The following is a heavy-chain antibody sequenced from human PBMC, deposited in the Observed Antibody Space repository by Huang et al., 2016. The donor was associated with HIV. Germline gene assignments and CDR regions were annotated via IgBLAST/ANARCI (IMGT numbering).Heavy chain of an antibody. CDR3: ARGAIGYDYFDY. J-gene: IGHJ4*02. Sequence: QVQLVQSGTELKKPGSSVKVFCKASGDTFSRYAISWVRPAPGQGLEWMGGFSPIFGTANDAQRFQGRVTINAYESTRTAYMELSSLRSEDTAIYYCARGAIGYDYFDYWGQGNLVTVSS. CDR1: GDTFSRYA. D-gene: IGHD3-16*01. V-gene: IGHV1-69*13. CDR2: FSPIFGTA.